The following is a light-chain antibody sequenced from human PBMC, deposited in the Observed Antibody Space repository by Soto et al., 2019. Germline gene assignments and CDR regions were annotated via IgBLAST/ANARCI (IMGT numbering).Light chain of an antibody. J-gene: IGKJ1*01. V-gene: IGKV3D-15*01. Sequence: EIVLTQSPATLSLSPGERATLSCRASQNVSRFLAWYQRRPGQAPRLLIYDTSNRATGVPPRFSGSGSGTEFTLTISSLQSEDFAVYYCQQYNNWPRTFGQGTKVDI. CDR2: DTS. CDR3: QQYNNWPRT. CDR1: QNVSRF.